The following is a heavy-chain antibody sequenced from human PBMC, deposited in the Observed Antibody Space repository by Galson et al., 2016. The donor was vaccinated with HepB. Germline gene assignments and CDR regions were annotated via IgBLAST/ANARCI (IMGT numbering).Heavy chain of an antibody. CDR2: IIPIFAST. CDR1: GDTFNSYA. CDR3: ARAPEGDIAVAGTMGY. D-gene: IGHD6-19*01. J-gene: IGHJ4*02. V-gene: IGHV1-69*13. Sequence: SVKDSCKASGDTFNSYAVNWVRQAPGQGLEWMGEIIPIFASTIYAQKFQGRISITADESTSTAYMKLSNLRSEDTAVYYCARAPEGDIAVAGTMGYWGQGTLITVSS.